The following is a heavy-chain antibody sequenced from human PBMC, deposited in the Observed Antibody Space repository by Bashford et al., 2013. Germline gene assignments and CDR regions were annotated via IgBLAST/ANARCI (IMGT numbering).Heavy chain of an antibody. D-gene: IGHD3-3*01. CDR2: IIPIFGTA. Sequence: WVRQAPGQGLEWMGGIIPIFGTANYAQKFQGRVTITADESTSTAYMELSSLRSEDTAVYYCARSYYDFWSGYYTDLDYWGQGTLVTVSS. J-gene: IGHJ4*02. CDR3: ARSYYDFWSGYYTDLDY. V-gene: IGHV1-69*01.